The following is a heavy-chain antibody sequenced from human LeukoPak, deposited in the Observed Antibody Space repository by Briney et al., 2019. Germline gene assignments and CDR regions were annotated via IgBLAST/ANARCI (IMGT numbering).Heavy chain of an antibody. D-gene: IGHD6-19*01. CDR1: GFTFSSYA. Sequence: GGSLRLSCSASGFTFSSYAMHWVRQAPGKGLEWVAVISYDGSNKYYADSVKGRFTISRDNSKNTLYLQMNSLRAEDTAVYYCARRYSSGWYYWGQGTLVTVSS. CDR3: ARRYSSGWYY. V-gene: IGHV3-30-3*01. J-gene: IGHJ4*02. CDR2: ISYDGSNK.